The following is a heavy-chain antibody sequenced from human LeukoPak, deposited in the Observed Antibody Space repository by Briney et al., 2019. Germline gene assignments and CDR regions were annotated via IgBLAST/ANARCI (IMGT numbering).Heavy chain of an antibody. CDR1: GGSISSYY. J-gene: IGHJ4*02. CDR2: INTSWTT. D-gene: IGHD1-26*01. CDR3: ARARYSGSYHFDY. V-gene: IGHV4-4*07. Sequence: SETLSLTCTVSGGSISSYYWSWIRQPAGKGLEWIGRINTSWTTNYNPPLNSRVTMSVDTSMNQFSLKLSSVTAADTAVYYCARARYSGSYHFDYWGQGSLVTVSS.